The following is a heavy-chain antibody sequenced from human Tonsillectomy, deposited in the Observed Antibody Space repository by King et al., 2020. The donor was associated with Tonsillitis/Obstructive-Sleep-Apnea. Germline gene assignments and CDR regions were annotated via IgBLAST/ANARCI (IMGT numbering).Heavy chain of an antibody. V-gene: IGHV3-15*01. Sequence: VQLVESGGGLVKPGGSLRLSCAASGFTFSNAWMIWVRQAPGKGLEVVGRLKSKSSGGTTDYAAPVKGRFTISGDDSKNALYLQMNSLKTEDTAVYYCPRSLTTRGAFDIWGQGTMVTVSS. CDR2: LKSKSSGGTT. J-gene: IGHJ3*02. CDR1: GFTFSNAW. D-gene: IGHD6-6*01. CDR3: PRSLTTRGAFDI.